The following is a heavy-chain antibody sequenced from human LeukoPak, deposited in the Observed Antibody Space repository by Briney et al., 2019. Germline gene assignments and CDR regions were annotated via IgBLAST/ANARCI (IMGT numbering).Heavy chain of an antibody. CDR2: INHSGST. J-gene: IGHJ4*02. V-gene: IGHV4-34*01. CDR1: GFTFSSYS. Sequence: PGGSLRLSCAASGFTFSSYSMNWVRQPPGKGLEWIGEINHSGSTNYNPSLKSRVTISVDTSKNQFSLKLSSVTAADTAVYYCARVRYSPATWVYWGQGTLVTVSS. CDR3: ARVRYSPATWVY. D-gene: IGHD1-26*01.